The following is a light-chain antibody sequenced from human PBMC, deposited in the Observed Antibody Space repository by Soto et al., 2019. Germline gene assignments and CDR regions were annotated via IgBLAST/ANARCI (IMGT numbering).Light chain of an antibody. CDR2: GTS. CDR3: QKYGRSPPYT. CDR1: QSVSSTF. V-gene: IGKV3-20*01. J-gene: IGKJ2*01. Sequence: EIVLTQSPGTLSLSPGESATLSCRASQSVSSTFLAWYQQKPGQPPRLLIYGTSGRATGVPDRFSGSGSGTEFTLTISRLEPEDFAVYYCQKYGRSPPYTFGQGAKLEIK.